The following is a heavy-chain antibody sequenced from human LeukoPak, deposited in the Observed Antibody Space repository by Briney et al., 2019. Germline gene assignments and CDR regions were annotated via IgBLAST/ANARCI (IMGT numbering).Heavy chain of an antibody. Sequence: SETLSLTCTVSGYSISSGYYWGWIRQPPGKGLEWIGSIYHSGSTYYNPSLKSRVTISVDTSKNQFSLKLSSVTAADTAVYYCARLPPYSSSAYYFDYWGQGTLVTVSS. D-gene: IGHD6-6*01. J-gene: IGHJ4*02. CDR3: ARLPPYSSSAYYFDY. V-gene: IGHV4-38-2*02. CDR2: IYHSGST. CDR1: GYSISSGYY.